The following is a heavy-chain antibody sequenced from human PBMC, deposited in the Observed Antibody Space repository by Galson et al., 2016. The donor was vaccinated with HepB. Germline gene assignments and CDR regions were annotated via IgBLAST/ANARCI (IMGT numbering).Heavy chain of an antibody. CDR2: IFDSGST. D-gene: IGHD1-1*01. J-gene: IGHJ2*01. CDR3: ARDSTDRGWYFDL. CDR1: GGSVSSRSL. V-gene: IGHV4-4*02. Sequence: SETLSLTCAVSGGSVSSRSLWGWVRQPPGKGLEWIGEIFDSGSTNYNPSLESRVTISVDKSKNHVSLDLTSVTAADTALYLCARDSTDRGWYFDLWGRGTRVTVSS.